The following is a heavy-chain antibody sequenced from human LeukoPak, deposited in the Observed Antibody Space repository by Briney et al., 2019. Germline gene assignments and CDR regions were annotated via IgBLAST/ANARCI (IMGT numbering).Heavy chain of an antibody. CDR3: AKGHVEDGYNSN. CDR2: IRYDGSNK. D-gene: IGHD5-24*01. Sequence: GRTLRLSXAASGFTFSSYGMHWVRHAPAKGLEWVAIIRYDGSNKYYADSAKDRLPISRDNSKKTLYLQMMSLRAEDTAVYYCAKGHVEDGYNSNWGQGTLVTVSS. CDR1: GFTFSSYG. J-gene: IGHJ4*02. V-gene: IGHV3-30*02.